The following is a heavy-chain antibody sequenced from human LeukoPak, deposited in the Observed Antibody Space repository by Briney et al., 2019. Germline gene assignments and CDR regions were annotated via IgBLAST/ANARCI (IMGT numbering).Heavy chain of an antibody. CDR2: MNPNSGNT. Sequence: ASVKVSCKASGYTFTSYGISWVRQATGQGLEWMGWMNPNSGNTGYAQKFQGRVTITRNTSISTAYMELSSLRSEDTAVYYCARELNWNGTGTGFDPWGQGTLVTVSS. CDR1: GYTFTSYG. V-gene: IGHV1-8*03. CDR3: ARELNWNGTGTGFDP. D-gene: IGHD1-1*01. J-gene: IGHJ5*02.